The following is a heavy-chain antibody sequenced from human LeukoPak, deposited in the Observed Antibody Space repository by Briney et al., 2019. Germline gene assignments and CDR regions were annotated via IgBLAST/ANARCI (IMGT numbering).Heavy chain of an antibody. Sequence: SETLSLTRTVSGGSISSYYWTWIRQPPGKGLEWIGYIYYSGSTNYNPSLRSRVTIPVDTSKNQFSLKVSSVTAADTAVYYCARRRTSPEAFDIWGQGTIVTVSS. CDR1: GGSISSYY. J-gene: IGHJ3*02. CDR3: ARRRTSPEAFDI. CDR2: IYYSGST. V-gene: IGHV4-59*01.